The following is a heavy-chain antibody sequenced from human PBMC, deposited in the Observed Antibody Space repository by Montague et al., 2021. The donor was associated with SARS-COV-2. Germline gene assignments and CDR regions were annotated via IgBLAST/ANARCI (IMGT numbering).Heavy chain of an antibody. CDR2: IYYSGST. CDR1: GGSISSYY. CDR3: ATQPCTNGVCENWLDP. V-gene: IGHV4-59*01. D-gene: IGHD2-8*01. J-gene: IGHJ5*02. Sequence: SETLSLTCTVSGGSISSYYWSWIRQPPGKGLEWIGYIYYSGSTNYNPSLKSRVTISVDTSKNQFSLKLSSVTAADTAVYYCATQPCTNGVCENWLDPWGQGTLVTVSS.